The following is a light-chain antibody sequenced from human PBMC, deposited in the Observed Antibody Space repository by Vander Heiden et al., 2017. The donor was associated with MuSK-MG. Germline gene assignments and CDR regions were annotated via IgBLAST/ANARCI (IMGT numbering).Light chain of an antibody. CDR2: GAS. V-gene: IGKV3-15*01. CDR1: QIVSTN. CDR3: QQYNNWPLT. J-gene: IGKJ4*01. Sequence: EIVMTQSPATLSVSPGERATLSCRASQIVSTNLAWYQQKPGQAPRLLIYGASTRATGFPARFSGSGSGTDFTLTISSLQSEDFAVYYCQQYNNWPLTFGGGTNVEIK.